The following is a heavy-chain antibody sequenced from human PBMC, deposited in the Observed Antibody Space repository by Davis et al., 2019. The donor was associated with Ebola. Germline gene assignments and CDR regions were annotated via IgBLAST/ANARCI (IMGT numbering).Heavy chain of an antibody. J-gene: IGHJ4*02. D-gene: IGHD6-19*01. CDR1: GFTFSSYA. V-gene: IGHV3-21*01. CDR3: ARDHIAVAGIFDY. Sequence: GESLKISCAASGFTFSSYAMHWVRQAPGKGLEWVSSISSDSDYIYYADSAKGRFTISRDNSKNTLYLQMNSLRAEDTAVYYCARDHIAVAGIFDYWGQGTLVTVSS. CDR2: ISSDSDYI.